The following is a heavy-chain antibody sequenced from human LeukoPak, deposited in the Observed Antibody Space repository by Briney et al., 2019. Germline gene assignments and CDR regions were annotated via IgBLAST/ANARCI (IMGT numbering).Heavy chain of an antibody. J-gene: IGHJ3*02. CDR2: INHSGST. D-gene: IGHD3-16*01. V-gene: IGHV4-34*01. CDR3: ARDFVLWDGGNSGAFDI. Sequence: SETLSLTCAVYGGSFSGHYWSWIRQPPGKGLEWIGEINHSGSTNYNPSLKSRVTISVDTSKNQFSLKLSSVTAADTAVYYCARDFVLWDGGNSGAFDIWGQGTMVTVSS. CDR1: GGSFSGHY.